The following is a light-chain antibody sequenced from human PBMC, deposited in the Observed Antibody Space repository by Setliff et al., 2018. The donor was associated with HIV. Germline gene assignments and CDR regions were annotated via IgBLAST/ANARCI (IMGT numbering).Light chain of an antibody. CDR1: SSDVGTYNA. CDR2: DVS. J-gene: IGLJ1*01. Sequence: QSALTQPASVSGPPGQSITISCTGTSSDVGTYNAVYWYQQHPGKAPKLMIYDVSTRPSGVSNRFSGAKSGNTASLTISGLQTEDEADYYCSSYTSSSTDVFGTGTKVTVL. CDR3: SSYTSSSTDV. V-gene: IGLV2-14*01.